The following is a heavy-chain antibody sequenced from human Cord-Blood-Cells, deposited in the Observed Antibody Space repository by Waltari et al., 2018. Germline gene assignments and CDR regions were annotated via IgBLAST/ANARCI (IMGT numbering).Heavy chain of an antibody. CDR1: GFTFSGSA. CDR3: TRLVEYDAFDI. V-gene: IGHV3-73*02. CDR2: IRSKANSYAT. D-gene: IGHD3-16*02. Sequence: EVQLVESGGGLVPPGGSLKLSCAASGFTFSGSAMPWVRQASGKGLEWVGRIRSKANSYATAYAASVKGRFTISRDDSKNTAYLQMNSLKTEDTAVYYCTRLVEYDAFDIWGQGTMVTVSS. J-gene: IGHJ3*02.